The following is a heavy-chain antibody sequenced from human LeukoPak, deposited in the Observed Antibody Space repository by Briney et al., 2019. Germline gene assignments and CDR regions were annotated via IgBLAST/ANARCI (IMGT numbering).Heavy chain of an antibody. D-gene: IGHD2-2*01. Sequence: ASVTVSCKASGYTFTGYYMHWVRQAPGQGLEWMGWINPNSGGTNYAQKFQGRVTMTRDTSISTAYMELSRLRSDDTAVYYCAKSGTGYCSSTSCPNNWFDPWGQGTLVTVSS. J-gene: IGHJ5*02. CDR2: INPNSGGT. CDR1: GYTFTGYY. CDR3: AKSGTGYCSSTSCPNNWFDP. V-gene: IGHV1-2*02.